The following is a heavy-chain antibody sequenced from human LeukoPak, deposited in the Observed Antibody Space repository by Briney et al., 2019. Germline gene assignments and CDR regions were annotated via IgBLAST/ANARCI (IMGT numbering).Heavy chain of an antibody. CDR1: GFTFSDYY. Sequence: PGGSLRLSCAASGFTFSDYYMSWIRQAPGQGLEWVSYISSSGSTIYYADSVKGRFTISRDNAKNSLYLQMNSLRAKDTAVYYCAGSGSYKYYFDYWGQGTLVTVSS. D-gene: IGHD3-10*01. CDR2: ISSSGSTI. J-gene: IGHJ4*02. CDR3: AGSGSYKYYFDY. V-gene: IGHV3-11*04.